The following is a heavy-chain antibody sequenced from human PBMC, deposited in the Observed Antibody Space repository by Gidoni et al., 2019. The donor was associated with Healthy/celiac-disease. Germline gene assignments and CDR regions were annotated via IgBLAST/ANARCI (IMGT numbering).Heavy chain of an antibody. Sequence: EVQPVASGGGLATPVGSLSLSSPASGSTFTSSRLNWVRQAPGQGLEWVSSISSSSSYIYYADSVKGRFTISRDNAKNSLYLQMNSLRAEDTAVYYCARDKWAYCGGDCLPDAFDIWGQGTMVTVSS. CDR3: ARDKWAYCGGDCLPDAFDI. CDR2: ISSSSSYI. D-gene: IGHD2-21*02. V-gene: IGHV3-21*01. J-gene: IGHJ3*02. CDR1: GSTFTSSR.